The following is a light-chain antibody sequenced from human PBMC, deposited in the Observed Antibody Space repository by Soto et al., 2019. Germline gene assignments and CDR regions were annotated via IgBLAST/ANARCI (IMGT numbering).Light chain of an antibody. CDR3: QQYGSSSYT. CDR2: GAS. J-gene: IGKJ2*01. CDR1: QSVSSSY. Sequence: EVVLTQSPGTLSLSPGERATLSCRPSQSVSSSYLAWYQQKPGQAPRLLIYGASSRATGIPDRFSGSVSGTDFTLTISRLEPEDFAVYYCQQYGSSSYTFGQGTKLEIK. V-gene: IGKV3-20*01.